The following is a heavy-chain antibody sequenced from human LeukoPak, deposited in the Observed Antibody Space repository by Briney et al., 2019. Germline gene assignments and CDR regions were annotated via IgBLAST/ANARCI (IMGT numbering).Heavy chain of an antibody. D-gene: IGHD6-13*01. CDR2: VSGSCIST. J-gene: IGHJ3*02. CDR1: AFTFNTFD. Sequence: GGSLRLSCSVSAFTFNTFDNLAVNWVRQAPGKGLECVSTVSGSCISTYYADSVMGRFTISRDNSKNTLYLQMNSLRAEDTAVYYCAKDRNSWYEAQGAFDIWGQGTMVTVSS. CDR3: AKDRNSWYEAQGAFDI. V-gene: IGHV3-23*01.